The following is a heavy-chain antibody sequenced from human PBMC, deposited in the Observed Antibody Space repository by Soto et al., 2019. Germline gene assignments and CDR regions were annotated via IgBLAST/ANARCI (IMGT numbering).Heavy chain of an antibody. D-gene: IGHD6-19*01. CDR3: ARFEWLDWDPAY. CDR1: GYTFTSYG. Sequence: GASVKVSCKASGYTFTSYGISWARQAPGQGLGWMGWISAYNGNTNYAQKLQGRVTMTTDTSTSTAYMELRSLRSDDTAVYYCARFEWLDWDPAYWGQGTLVTVSS. CDR2: ISAYNGNT. V-gene: IGHV1-18*01. J-gene: IGHJ4*02.